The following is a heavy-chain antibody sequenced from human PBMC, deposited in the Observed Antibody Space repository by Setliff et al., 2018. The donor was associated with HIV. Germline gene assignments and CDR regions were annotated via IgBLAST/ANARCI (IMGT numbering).Heavy chain of an antibody. Sequence: SETLSLTCTVSGGSISSGGYYWSWIRQHPGKGLEWIGYIYYSGSTYYNPSLKSRVTISIDTSKNQFYLNLRSVTAADTAVYYCARGRVFCNGDSCYHLDYWGQGIPVTVSS. CDR2: IYYSGST. V-gene: IGHV4-31*03. CDR1: GGSISSGGYY. D-gene: IGHD2-15*01. J-gene: IGHJ4*02. CDR3: ARGRVFCNGDSCYHLDY.